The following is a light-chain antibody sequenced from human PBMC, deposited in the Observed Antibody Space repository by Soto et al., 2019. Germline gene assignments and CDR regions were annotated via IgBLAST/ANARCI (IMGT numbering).Light chain of an antibody. Sequence: EIMMTQSPATLSVSPGERATLSCRASQSVSSNLAWYQQKPGQAPRLLIYGSYTRATAIPARFSGSGSGTDFTLTISSLQSEDFALYCCQQYNNWPQTLGQGTKVDIK. V-gene: IGKV3-15*01. CDR1: QSVSSN. CDR2: GSY. J-gene: IGKJ1*01. CDR3: QQYNNWPQT.